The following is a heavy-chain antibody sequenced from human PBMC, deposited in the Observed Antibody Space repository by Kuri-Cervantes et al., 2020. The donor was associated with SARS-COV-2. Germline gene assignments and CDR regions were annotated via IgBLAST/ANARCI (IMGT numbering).Heavy chain of an antibody. J-gene: IGHJ3*02. Sequence: GESLKISCAASGFTVSSNYMSWVRQAPGKGLEWVANIKQDGSEKYYVDSVKGRFTISRDNAKNSLYLQMNSLRAEDTAVYYCARTPSYYDILTGYYGDAFDIWGQGTMVTVSS. D-gene: IGHD3-9*01. CDR3: ARTPSYYDILTGYYGDAFDI. V-gene: IGHV3-7*01. CDR1: GFTVSSNY. CDR2: IKQDGSEK.